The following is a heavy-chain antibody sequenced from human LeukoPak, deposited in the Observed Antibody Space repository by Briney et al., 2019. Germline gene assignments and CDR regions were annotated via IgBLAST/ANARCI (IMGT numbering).Heavy chain of an antibody. CDR3: AKDANHRRYYDFWSFDY. V-gene: IGHV3-30*18. D-gene: IGHD3-3*01. CDR1: GFTFSSYG. CDR2: ISYDGSNK. J-gene: IGHJ4*02. Sequence: PGGSLRLSCAASGFTFSSYGMHWVRQAPGKGLEWVAVISYDGSNKYYADSVKGRFTISRDNSKNTLYLQMNSLRAEDTAVYYCAKDANHRRYYDFWSFDYWGQGTLVTVSS.